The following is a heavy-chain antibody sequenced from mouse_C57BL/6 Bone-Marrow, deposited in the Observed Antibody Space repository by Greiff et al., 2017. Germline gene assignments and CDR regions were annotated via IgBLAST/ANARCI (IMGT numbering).Heavy chain of an antibody. Sequence: QVQLKQSGAELARPGASVKLSCKASGYTFTSYGISWVKQRTGQGLEWIGEIYPRSGNTYYNEKFKGKATLTADKSSSTAYMELRSLTSEDSAVYFCAREGEFITTPHFDCWGQGATLTVST. D-gene: IGHD1-1*01. CDR2: IYPRSGNT. CDR1: GYTFTSYG. V-gene: IGHV1-81*01. J-gene: IGHJ2*01. CDR3: AREGEFITTPHFDC.